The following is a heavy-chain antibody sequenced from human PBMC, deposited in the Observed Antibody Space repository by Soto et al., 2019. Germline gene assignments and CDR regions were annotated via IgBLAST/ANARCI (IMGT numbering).Heavy chain of an antibody. D-gene: IGHD2-15*01. CDR3: ARHTPAISISDH. Sequence: SXTLSLTCTVSGGSISSSSYYWGWIRQPPGKGLEWIGSIYYSGSTYYNPSLKSRVTISVDTSKNQFSLKLSSVTAADTAVYYCARHTPAISISDHWGQGTLVTVSS. CDR1: GGSISSSSYY. J-gene: IGHJ4*02. CDR2: IYYSGST. V-gene: IGHV4-39*01.